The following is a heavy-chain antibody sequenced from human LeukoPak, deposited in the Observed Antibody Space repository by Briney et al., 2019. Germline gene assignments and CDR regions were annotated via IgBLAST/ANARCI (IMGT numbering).Heavy chain of an antibody. CDR1: GGTFSSSA. J-gene: IGHJ6*02. V-gene: IGHV1-69*04. CDR2: IIPALNIT. Sequence: ASVKVSCKTSGGTFSSSAITWVRQAPGQGPESMGRIIPALNITSYAQKFQGRVTITADTSTSTAYMVLSSLRSEETAVYYCARDQGLTAPPPYGLDVWGQGTTVTVSS. D-gene: IGHD5-18*01. CDR3: ARDQGLTAPPPYGLDV.